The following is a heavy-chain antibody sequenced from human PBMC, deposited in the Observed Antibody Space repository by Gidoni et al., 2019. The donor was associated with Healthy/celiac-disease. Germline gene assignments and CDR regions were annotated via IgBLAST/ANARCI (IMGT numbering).Heavy chain of an antibody. CDR3: ALCRYSSSSVFDY. D-gene: IGHD6-6*01. CDR1: GGTFSSYA. J-gene: IGHJ4*02. V-gene: IGHV1-69*01. CDR2: IIPIFGTA. Sequence: QVQLGQSGAEVKKPGYSVKVSGKAYGGTFSSYAISWVRQAPGQGLEWMGGIIPIFGTANYAQKFQGRVTITADESTSTAYMELSSLRSEDTAVYYCALCRYSSSSVFDYWGQGTLVTVSS.